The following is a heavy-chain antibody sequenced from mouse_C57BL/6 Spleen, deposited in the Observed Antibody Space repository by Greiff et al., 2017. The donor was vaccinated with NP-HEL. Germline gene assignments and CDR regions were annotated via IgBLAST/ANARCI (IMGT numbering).Heavy chain of an antibody. CDR1: GYTFTDYE. CDR3: TRPTDGNYPWYLDV. J-gene: IGHJ1*03. CDR2: IDPETGGT. Sequence: QVQLKESGAELVRPGASVTLSCKASGYTFTDYEMHWVKQTPVHGLEWIGAIDPETGGTAYNQKFKGKAILTADKSSSTAYMELRSLTSEDSAVYYCTRPTDGNYPWYLDVWGTGTTVTVSS. V-gene: IGHV1-15*01. D-gene: IGHD2-1*01.